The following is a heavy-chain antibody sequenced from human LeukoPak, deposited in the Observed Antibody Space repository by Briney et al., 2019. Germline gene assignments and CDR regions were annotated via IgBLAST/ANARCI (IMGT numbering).Heavy chain of an antibody. Sequence: SETLTLTCTVSGGSISNYYWSWIRQSPGKGLEWIAYIYYSGSTNYNPSLKSRVTISIDTSKNHFSLKLTSVTAADTAVYYCSSSIGGAFNYWGQGTLVTVSS. CDR2: IYYSGST. CDR3: SSSIGGAFNY. V-gene: IGHV4-59*01. D-gene: IGHD1-26*01. CDR1: GGSISNYY. J-gene: IGHJ4*02.